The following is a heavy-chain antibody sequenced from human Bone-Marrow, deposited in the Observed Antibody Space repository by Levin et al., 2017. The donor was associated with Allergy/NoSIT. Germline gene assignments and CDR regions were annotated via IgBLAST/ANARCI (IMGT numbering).Heavy chain of an antibody. CDR3: ARGGWRHTGSSSSYAEDEVNDPFDI. J-gene: IGHJ3*02. D-gene: IGHD2-2*01. CDR1: GHTFSTYG. Sequence: AGGSLRLSCKASGHTFSTYGFGWVRQAPGQGLEWMGWISTYNGKTTYAQNFQGRVTVTTDTSTSTVYMDLRSLTSDDTAMYYCARGGWRHTGSSSSYAEDEVNDPFDIWGQGTMVTVSS. CDR2: ISTYNGKT. V-gene: IGHV1-18*01.